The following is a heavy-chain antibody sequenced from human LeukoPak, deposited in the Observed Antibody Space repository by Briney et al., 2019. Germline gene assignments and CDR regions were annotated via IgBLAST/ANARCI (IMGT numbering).Heavy chain of an antibody. CDR2: IYYSGST. CDR1: GGSLSSYY. CDR3: ATYSGYDDSVYFDY. J-gene: IGHJ4*02. V-gene: IGHV4-59*01. D-gene: IGHD5-12*01. Sequence: SETLSLTCTVSGGSLSSYYWAWIRQPPGKGLEYIGYIYYSGSTNYNPSLKSRVTISVDTSKNQFSLKLSSVTAADTAVYYCATYSGYDDSVYFDYWGQGTLVTVSS.